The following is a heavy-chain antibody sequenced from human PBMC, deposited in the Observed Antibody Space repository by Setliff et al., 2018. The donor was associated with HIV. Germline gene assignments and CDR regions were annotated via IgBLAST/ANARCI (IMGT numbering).Heavy chain of an antibody. CDR3: AGSRGYFVQAG. J-gene: IGHJ4*02. CDR2: IKTDGSEK. CDR1: GFPFTNCW. V-gene: IGHV3-7*01. Sequence: GGSLRLSCAASGFPFTNCWMNWVRQAPGKGLEWVANIKTDGSEKYYVDSVRGRFAISRDNAKNSLYLQMNSLRAEDTAVYYCAGSRGYFVQAGWGQGTLVTVSS. D-gene: IGHD3-22*01.